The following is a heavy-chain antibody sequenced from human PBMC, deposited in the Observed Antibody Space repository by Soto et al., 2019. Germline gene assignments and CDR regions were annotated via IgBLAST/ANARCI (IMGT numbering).Heavy chain of an antibody. CDR3: ASQVVPAATYYMDV. D-gene: IGHD2-2*01. Sequence: ASVKVSCKASGYTFTSYDINWVRQATGQGLEWMGWMNPNSGNTGYAQKFQGRVTMTRNTSISTAYMELSSLRSEDTAVYYCASQVVPAATYYMDVWGKGTTVTVSS. CDR1: GYTFTSYD. V-gene: IGHV1-8*01. CDR2: MNPNSGNT. J-gene: IGHJ6*03.